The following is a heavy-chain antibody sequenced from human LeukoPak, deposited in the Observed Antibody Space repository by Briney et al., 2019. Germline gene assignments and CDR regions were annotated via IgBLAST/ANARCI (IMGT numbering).Heavy chain of an antibody. J-gene: IGHJ3*02. CDR2: IYTSGST. Sequence: SETLSLTCTVSGGSISSYYWSWIRQPAGKGLEWIGRIYTSGSTNYNPSLKSRVTMSVDTSKNQFSLKLSSVTAADTAVYYCARDFSGLLWFREDAFDIWGQGTMVTVSS. CDR1: GGSISSYY. CDR3: ARDFSGLLWFREDAFDI. V-gene: IGHV4-4*07. D-gene: IGHD3-10*01.